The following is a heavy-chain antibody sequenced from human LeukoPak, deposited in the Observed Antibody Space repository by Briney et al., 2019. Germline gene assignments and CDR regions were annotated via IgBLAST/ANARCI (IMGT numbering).Heavy chain of an antibody. Sequence: PGGSLRLSCAASGFTFRSYAMSWVRQAPGKGLEWVSAISGNGGSTYYADSVKGRFTISRDNSKNSLALQMNSLRVEDTAVYYCTREDYVWGSNWFDPWGQGTLVTVSS. CDR1: GFTFRSYA. D-gene: IGHD3-16*01. CDR3: TREDYVWGSNWFDP. V-gene: IGHV3-23*01. CDR2: ISGNGGST. J-gene: IGHJ5*01.